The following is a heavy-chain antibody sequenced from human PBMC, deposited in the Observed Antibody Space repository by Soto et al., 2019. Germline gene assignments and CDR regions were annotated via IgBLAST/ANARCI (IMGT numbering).Heavy chain of an antibody. CDR1: GFTFSSYG. J-gene: IGHJ6*02. CDR3: AKDFGGPYCGGDCYEGMDV. Sequence: GGSLRLSCAASGFTFSSYGMHWVRQAPGKGLEWVAVISYDGSNKYYADSVKGRFTISRDNSKNTLYLQMNSLRAEDTAVYYCAKDFGGPYCGGDCYEGMDVWGQGTTVTVSS. D-gene: IGHD2-21*01. V-gene: IGHV3-30*18. CDR2: ISYDGSNK.